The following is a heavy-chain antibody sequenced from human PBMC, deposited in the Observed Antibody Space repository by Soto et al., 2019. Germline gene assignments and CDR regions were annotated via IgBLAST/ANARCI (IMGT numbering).Heavy chain of an antibody. J-gene: IGHJ4*02. D-gene: IGHD1-7*01. V-gene: IGHV3-33*01. CDR2: IWYDGSNK. CDR1: GFTFSSYG. CDR3: ARDDLELLCYLDY. Sequence: QVQLVESGGGVVQPGRSLRLSCAASGFTFSSYGMHWVRQAPGKGLEWVTVIWYDGSNKYYADSVKGRFTISRDNSKTTLYLQMNSLRAEDRAVYYCARDDLELLCYLDYWGQGTLVTVSS.